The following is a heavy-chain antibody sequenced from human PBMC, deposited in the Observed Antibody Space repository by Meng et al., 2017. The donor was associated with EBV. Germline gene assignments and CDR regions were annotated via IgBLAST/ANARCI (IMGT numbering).Heavy chain of an antibody. J-gene: IGHJ4*02. CDR3: AREWPNYYDSSGYFL. CDR1: GGNFSSYA. V-gene: IGHV1-69*01. Sequence: QVQLVQSGAEVKKPXASVKVXCKASGGNFSSYAIIWVRQAPGQGLEWMGGIIPIFGTANYAQKFQGRVTITADESTSTAYMELSSLRSEDTAVYYCAREWPNYYDSSGYFLGGQGTLVTVSS. D-gene: IGHD3-22*01. CDR2: IIPIFGTA.